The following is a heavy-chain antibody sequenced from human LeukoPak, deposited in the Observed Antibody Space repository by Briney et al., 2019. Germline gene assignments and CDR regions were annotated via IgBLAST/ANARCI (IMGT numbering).Heavy chain of an antibody. CDR1: GFAFSSYA. V-gene: IGHV3-23*01. Sequence: GGSLRLSCAASGFAFSSYAMSWVRQAPGKGLEWVSAISGSGGSTYYADSVKGRFTISRDNSKSTLYLQMNSLRAEDSAAYYCAKLRSGTTGNVEIWGQGTMVTVSS. J-gene: IGHJ3*02. CDR3: AKLRSGTTGNVEI. CDR2: ISGSGGST. D-gene: IGHD1-26*01.